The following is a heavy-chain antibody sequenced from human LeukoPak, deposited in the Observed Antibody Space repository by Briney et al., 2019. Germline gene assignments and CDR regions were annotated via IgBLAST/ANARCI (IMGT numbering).Heavy chain of an antibody. CDR2: INPSGGST. Sequence: ASVKVSCKASGYTFTSYYMHWVRQAPGQGLEWMGIINPSGGSTSYAQKFQGRVTMTRDTSTSTVYMELSSLRSEDTAVYYCARGFYPRTDYSNYEAPWGQGTLVTVSS. CDR3: ARGFYPRTDYSNYEAP. J-gene: IGHJ5*02. V-gene: IGHV1-46*01. CDR1: GYTFTSYY. D-gene: IGHD4-11*01.